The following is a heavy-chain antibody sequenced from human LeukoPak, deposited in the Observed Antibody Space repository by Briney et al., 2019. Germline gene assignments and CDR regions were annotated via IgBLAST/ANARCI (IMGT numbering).Heavy chain of an antibody. Sequence: PSETLSLTCTASGGSFSDFYWTWIRQSPGQGLEWIGYSGSSNYNPSLKSRVTISVDTSKRHFSLTLSSVTAADTGIYYCARTRRHYYGSGKNLTPWPAGLDVWGQGTTVIVS. CDR3: ARTRRHYYGSGKNLTPWPAGLDV. CDR1: GGSFSDFY. V-gene: IGHV4-59*01. D-gene: IGHD3-10*01. J-gene: IGHJ6*02. CDR2: SGSS.